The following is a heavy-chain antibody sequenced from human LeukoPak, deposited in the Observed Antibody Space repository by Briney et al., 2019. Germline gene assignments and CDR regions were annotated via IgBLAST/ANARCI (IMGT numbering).Heavy chain of an antibody. J-gene: IGHJ4*02. CDR3: ARGPPNWGYDY. V-gene: IGHV1-18*01. Sequence: ASVKVSCKASGYTFSSYGINWVRQAPGQGLEWMGWISVFNNANTRYAQNFQGRVTLTTDTSTTTAYMELRSLRSDDTAVYYCARGPPNWGYDYWGPGTLVTVSS. D-gene: IGHD7-27*01. CDR2: ISVFNNANT. CDR1: GYTFSSYG.